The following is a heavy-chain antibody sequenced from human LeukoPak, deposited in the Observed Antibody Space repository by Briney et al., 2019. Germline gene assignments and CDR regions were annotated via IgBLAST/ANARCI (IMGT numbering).Heavy chain of an antibody. J-gene: IGHJ4*02. D-gene: IGHD5-12*01. Sequence: GGSLRLSCAASGFTFRDYSMIWVRQAPGKGLEWISYVGISSGNTKYADSVTGRFTISGDSAKNSVFLLMNNLRVDDTAVYYCARDHRYAFDNWGQGTLVTVSS. CDR2: VGISSGNT. V-gene: IGHV3-48*04. CDR3: ARDHRYAFDN. CDR1: GFTFRDYS.